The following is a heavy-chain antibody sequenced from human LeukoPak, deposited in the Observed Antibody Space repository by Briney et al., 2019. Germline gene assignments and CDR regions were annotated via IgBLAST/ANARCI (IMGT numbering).Heavy chain of an antibody. D-gene: IGHD6-13*01. CDR1: GFTFSSYA. V-gene: IGHV3-30-3*01. Sequence: GRSLRLSCAASGFTFSSYAMHWVRQAPGKGLEWVAVISYDGSNKYYADSVKGRFTISRDNSKNTLYLQMNSLRAEDTAVYYCAKDQIAAASTPRPFDYWGQGTLVTVSS. CDR2: ISYDGSNK. CDR3: AKDQIAAASTPRPFDY. J-gene: IGHJ4*02.